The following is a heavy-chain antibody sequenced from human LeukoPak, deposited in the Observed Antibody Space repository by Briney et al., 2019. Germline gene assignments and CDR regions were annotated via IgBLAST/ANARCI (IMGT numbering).Heavy chain of an antibody. CDR1: GYTFTGYY. V-gene: IGHV1-2*02. J-gene: IGHJ6*03. CDR3: ARDWSQQLVSSASRFDYYYYYMDV. Sequence: ASVKVSCKASGYTFTGYYMHWVRQAPGQGLEWMGWINPNSGGTNYAQKFQGRVTMTRDTSISTAYMELSRLGSDDTAVYYCARDWSQQLVSSASRFDYYYYYMDVWGKGTTVTISS. D-gene: IGHD6-13*01. CDR2: INPNSGGT.